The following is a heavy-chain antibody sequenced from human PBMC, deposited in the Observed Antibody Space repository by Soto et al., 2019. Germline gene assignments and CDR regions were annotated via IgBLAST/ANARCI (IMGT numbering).Heavy chain of an antibody. D-gene: IGHD2-8*02. V-gene: IGHV1-18*01. Sequence: ASVKVSCKTSCYSFTNHGVSWVRQAPGQGLEWMGWISTVNGKTDYSERLQGRLTMTTDTSTNTAYMELRSLTSDDTAIYYCARSCPGRTCYFIYWGQGTLVTVSS. CDR3: ARSCPGRTCYFIY. CDR1: CYSFTNHG. J-gene: IGHJ4*02. CDR2: ISTVNGKT.